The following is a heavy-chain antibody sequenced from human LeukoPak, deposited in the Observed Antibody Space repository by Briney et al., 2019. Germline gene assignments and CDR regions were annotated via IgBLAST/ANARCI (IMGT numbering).Heavy chain of an antibody. CDR3: ARDGSGWYPYYFDY. CDR1: GGSISSYY. D-gene: IGHD6-19*01. V-gene: IGHV4-4*07. J-gene: IGHJ4*02. Sequence: SETLSLTCTVSGGSISSYYWSWIRQPAGKGLEWIGRLYTSTSTNYNPSLKSRVTMSVDKSKNQFSLKLSSVTAADTAVYYCARDGSGWYPYYFDYWGQGTLLSAFS. CDR2: LYTSTST.